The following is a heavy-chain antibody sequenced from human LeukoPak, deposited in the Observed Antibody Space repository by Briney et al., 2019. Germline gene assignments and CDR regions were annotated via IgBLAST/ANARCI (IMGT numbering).Heavy chain of an antibody. CDR2: IYHSGST. V-gene: IGHV4-38-2*02. CDR1: GYSISSGYY. J-gene: IGHJ3*02. Sequence: SETLSLTCTVSGYSISSGYYWGWIRQPPGKGLEWIGSIYHSGSTYYNPSLKSRVTISVDTSKNQFSLKLSSVTAADTAVYYCARVMITFGGVIGAFDIWGQGTMVTVSS. D-gene: IGHD3-16*02. CDR3: ARVMITFGGVIGAFDI.